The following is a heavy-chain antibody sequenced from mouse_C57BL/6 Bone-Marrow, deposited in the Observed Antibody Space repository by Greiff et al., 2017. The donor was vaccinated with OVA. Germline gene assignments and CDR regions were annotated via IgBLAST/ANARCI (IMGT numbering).Heavy chain of an antibody. D-gene: IGHD1-1*01. CDR3: ARWRLRYYFDY. J-gene: IGHJ2*01. CDR2: IYPRSGNT. CDR1: GYTFTSYG. V-gene: IGHV1-81*01. Sequence: QVHVKQSGAELARPGASVKLSCKASGYTFTSYGISWVKQRTGQGLEWIGEIYPRSGNTYYNEKFKGKATLTADKSSSTAYMELRSLTSEDSAIYYCARWRLRYYFDYWGQGTTLTVSS.